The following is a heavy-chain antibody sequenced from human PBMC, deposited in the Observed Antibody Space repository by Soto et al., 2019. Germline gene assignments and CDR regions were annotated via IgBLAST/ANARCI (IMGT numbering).Heavy chain of an antibody. V-gene: IGHV1-46*01. CDR2: INPSGGST. J-gene: IGHJ5*02. CDR1: GYTFTSYY. Sequence: ASVKVSCKASGYTFTSYYIHWVRQAPGQGLEWMGVINPSGGSTTYAQKFQDRVIMTRDTSTSTVYMELSSLRSEDTAVYYCARENWFDPWGQGTLVTVSS. CDR3: ARENWFDP.